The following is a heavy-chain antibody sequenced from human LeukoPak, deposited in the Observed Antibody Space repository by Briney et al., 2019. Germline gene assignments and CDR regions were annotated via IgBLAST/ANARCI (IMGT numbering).Heavy chain of an antibody. Sequence: AGGSLRLSCAASGFTFSIYAMSWVRQAPGKGLQWVSSITSRGESTWYVDSVKGRFTITRDNSENTLYLQMHSLRAEDTAVYYCARDLIPYDILTGAFDYWGQGTLVTVSS. V-gene: IGHV3-23*01. CDR1: GFTFSIYA. D-gene: IGHD3-9*01. CDR3: ARDLIPYDILTGAFDY. J-gene: IGHJ4*02. CDR2: ITSRGEST.